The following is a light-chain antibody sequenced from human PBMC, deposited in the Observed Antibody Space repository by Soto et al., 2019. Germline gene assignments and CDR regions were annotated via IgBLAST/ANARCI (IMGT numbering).Light chain of an antibody. CDR3: QQRNRWPPGT. J-gene: IGKJ5*01. V-gene: IGKV3-11*01. Sequence: ESVLTQSPATLSLSPGERATLSCRASPSVSNSLAWYQHKPGQAPRLLIYDAFNRATGVPTRFSGSGSGTDFTLTISSLEPEDFAVYYCQQRNRWPPGTFGGGTRLEIK. CDR1: PSVSNS. CDR2: DAF.